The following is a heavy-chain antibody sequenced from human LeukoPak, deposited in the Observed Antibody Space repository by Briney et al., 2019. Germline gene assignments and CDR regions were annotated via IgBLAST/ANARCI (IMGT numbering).Heavy chain of an antibody. J-gene: IGHJ3*02. D-gene: IGHD3-3*01. CDR2: ISYDGSNK. CDR1: GFTFSSYG. Sequence: PGRSLRLSCAASGFTFSSYGMHWVRQAPGKGLEWVAVISYDGSNKYYADSVKGRFTISRDNSKNTLYLQMNSLRAEDTAVYYCARGKSGYAFDIWGQGTMVTVSS. V-gene: IGHV3-30*03. CDR3: ARGKSGYAFDI.